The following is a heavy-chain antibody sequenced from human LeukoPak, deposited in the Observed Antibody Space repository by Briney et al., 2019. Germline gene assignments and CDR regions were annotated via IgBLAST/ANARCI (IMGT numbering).Heavy chain of an antibody. J-gene: IGHJ3*02. V-gene: IGHV4-4*07. D-gene: IGHD6-25*01. Sequence: SETLSLTCTVSGGPISSPYWSWIRQPAGKGLEWIGRIYTSGGTNYNPSLKSRVSMSVDTSKNQFSLKLSSVTAADTAVYYCASGQRNSGTFDIWGPGTMVTVSS. CDR3: ASGQRNSGTFDI. CDR2: IYTSGGT. CDR1: GGPISSPY.